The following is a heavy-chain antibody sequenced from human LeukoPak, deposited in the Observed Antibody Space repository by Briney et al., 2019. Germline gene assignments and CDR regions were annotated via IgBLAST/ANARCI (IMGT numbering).Heavy chain of an antibody. D-gene: IGHD2-2*01. CDR1: GFTFSSYA. Sequence: GRSLRLSCAASGFTFSSYAMHWVRQAPGKGLEWVAVISSDGNNKYYADSVKGRFTISRENSKNTLYLQMNSLRAEDTAVYYCARDEYLWVVIQLGLFDYWGQGTLVTVSS. CDR3: ARDEYLWVVIQLGLFDY. CDR2: ISSDGNNK. V-gene: IGHV3-30-3*01. J-gene: IGHJ4*02.